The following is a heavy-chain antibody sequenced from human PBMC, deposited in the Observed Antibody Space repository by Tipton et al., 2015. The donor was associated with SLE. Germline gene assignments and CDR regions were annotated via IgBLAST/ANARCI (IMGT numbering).Heavy chain of an antibody. CDR1: GGSISSHY. CDR3: ARVGPPGVDWFEP. Sequence: TLSLTCTVSGGSISSHYWSWIRQPPGKGLEWIGYIYYSGSTNYNPSLKSRVTISVDTSKNQFSLRLSSVTAADTAVYYCARVGPPGVDWFEPWGQGTLVTVSS. D-gene: IGHD3-3*01. J-gene: IGHJ5*02. V-gene: IGHV4-59*11. CDR2: IYYSGST.